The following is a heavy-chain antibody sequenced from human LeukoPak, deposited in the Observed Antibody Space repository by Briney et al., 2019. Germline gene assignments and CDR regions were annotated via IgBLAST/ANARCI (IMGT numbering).Heavy chain of an antibody. J-gene: IGHJ4*02. CDR3: ARAWNYDILTGYHIKNPIDY. CDR1: GFTFSDYY. Sequence: PGGSLRLSCAASGFTFSDYYMSWIRQAPGKGLEWVSYISSSGSTIYYADSVKGRFTISRDNAKNSLYLQMNSLRAEDTAVYYCARAWNYDILTGYHIKNPIDYWGQGTLVTVSS. D-gene: IGHD3-9*01. V-gene: IGHV3-11*04. CDR2: ISSSGSTI.